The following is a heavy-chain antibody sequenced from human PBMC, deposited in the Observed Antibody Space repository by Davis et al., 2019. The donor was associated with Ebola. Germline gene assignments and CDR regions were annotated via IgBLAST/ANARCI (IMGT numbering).Heavy chain of an antibody. CDR3: VRDTYYYYNTMDV. Sequence: GGSLRLSCTASGFTFNSYSMNWVRQAPGKGLEWVSSISSSSSYIYYADSVKGRFTISRDNSKNTLYLQMNSLRAEDTAVYYCVRDTYYYYNTMDVWGKGTAVTVSS. V-gene: IGHV3-21*03. J-gene: IGHJ6*04. CDR1: GFTFNSYS. CDR2: ISSSSSYI.